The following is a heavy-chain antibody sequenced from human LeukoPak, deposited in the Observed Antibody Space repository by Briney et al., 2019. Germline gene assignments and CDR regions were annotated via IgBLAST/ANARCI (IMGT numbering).Heavy chain of an antibody. CDR2: IIPIFGIA. CDR3: ARGPIQLWLLGPSEGTNWFDP. Sequence: ASVKVSCKASGGTFSSYAISWVRQAPGQGLEWMGRIIPIFGIANYAQKFHGRVTITADKSTSTASMELSSLRSEGTAVYYCARGPIQLWLLGPSEGTNWFDPWGQGTLVTVSS. D-gene: IGHD5-18*01. J-gene: IGHJ5*02. CDR1: GGTFSSYA. V-gene: IGHV1-69*04.